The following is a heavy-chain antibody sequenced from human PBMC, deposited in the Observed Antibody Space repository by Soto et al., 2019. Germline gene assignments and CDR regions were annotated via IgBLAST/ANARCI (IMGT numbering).Heavy chain of an antibody. Sequence: EVQLLESGGGLVQPGGSLRLSCAASGFTFSSYAMSWVSQAPGKGLEWVSAISRSGGSTYYADSVKGRFTISRDNSKNTLYLQMNSLRAEDTAVYYCAKEGGRLWFGGSDYWGQGTLVTVSS. CDR1: GFTFSSYA. J-gene: IGHJ4*02. CDR2: ISRSGGST. D-gene: IGHD3-10*01. CDR3: AKEGGRLWFGGSDY. V-gene: IGHV3-23*01.